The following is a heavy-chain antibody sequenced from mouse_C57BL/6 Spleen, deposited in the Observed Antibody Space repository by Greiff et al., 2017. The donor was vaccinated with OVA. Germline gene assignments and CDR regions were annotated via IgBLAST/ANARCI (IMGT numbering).Heavy chain of an antibody. V-gene: IGHV1-55*01. J-gene: IGHJ4*01. CDR3: AREGVYYYGSSVYAMDY. Sequence: VKLQQPGAELVKPGASVKMSCKASGYTFTSYWITWVKQRPGQGLEWIGDIYPGSGSTNYNEKFKSKATLTVDTSSSTAYMQLSSLTSEDSAVYYCAREGVYYYGSSVYAMDYWGQGTSVTVSS. D-gene: IGHD1-1*01. CDR1: GYTFTSYW. CDR2: IYPGSGST.